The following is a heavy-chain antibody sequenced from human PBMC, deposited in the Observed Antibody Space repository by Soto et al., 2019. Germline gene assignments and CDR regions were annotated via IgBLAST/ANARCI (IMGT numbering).Heavy chain of an antibody. Sequence: SETLSLTCTLSGGSISSYYWSWIRQPPGKGLEWIGYIYYSGSTNYNPSLKSRVTISVDTSKNPFSLQLSSVTAADTAVYYCAREQRRGLTTNWFDPWGQGTLVTVPS. J-gene: IGHJ5*02. V-gene: IGHV4-59*01. CDR3: AREQRRGLTTNWFDP. CDR2: IYYSGST. CDR1: GGSISSYY. D-gene: IGHD1-1*01.